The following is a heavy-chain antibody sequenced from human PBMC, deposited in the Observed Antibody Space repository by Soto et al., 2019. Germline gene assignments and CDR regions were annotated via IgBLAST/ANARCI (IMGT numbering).Heavy chain of an antibody. Sequence: SETLSLTCTVSGGSISSYYWSWIRQPPGKGLEWIGYIYYSGSTNYNPSLKSRVTISVDTSKNQFSLKLSSVTAADTAVYYCARHYGHYYYYMDVWGKGTTVTVSS. V-gene: IGHV4-59*08. J-gene: IGHJ6*03. D-gene: IGHD3-16*01. CDR2: IYYSGST. CDR1: GGSISSYY. CDR3: ARHYGHYYYYMDV.